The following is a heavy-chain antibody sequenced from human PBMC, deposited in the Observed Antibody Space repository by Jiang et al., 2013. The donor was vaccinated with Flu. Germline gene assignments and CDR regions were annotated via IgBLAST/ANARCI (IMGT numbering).Heavy chain of an antibody. V-gene: IGHV4-34*01. Sequence: SETLSLTCAVYGGSFSGYYWSWIRQPPGKGLEWIGEINHSGSTNYNPSLKSRVTISVDTSKNQFSLKLSSVTAADTAVYYCASLGDYGSGRSPGMDVWGQGTTVTVSS. CDR3: ASLGDYGSGRSPGMDV. J-gene: IGHJ6*02. CDR1: GGSFSGYY. D-gene: IGHD3-10*01. CDR2: INHSGST.